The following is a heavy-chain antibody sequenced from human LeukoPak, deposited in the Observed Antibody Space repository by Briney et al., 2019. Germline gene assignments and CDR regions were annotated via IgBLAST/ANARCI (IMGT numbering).Heavy chain of an antibody. CDR2: IYYSGST. Sequence: SETLSLTCTVSGGSLSSSSYYWGWIRQPPGKGLEWIGSIYYSGSTYYNPSLKSRVTISVDTSKNQFSLKLSSVTAADTAVYYCARHDRSGWYLNWFDPWGQGTLVTVSS. D-gene: IGHD6-19*01. CDR3: ARHDRSGWYLNWFDP. V-gene: IGHV4-39*01. CDR1: GGSLSSSSYY. J-gene: IGHJ5*02.